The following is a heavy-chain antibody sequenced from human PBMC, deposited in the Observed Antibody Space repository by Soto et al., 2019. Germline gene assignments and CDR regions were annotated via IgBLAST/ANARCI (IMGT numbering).Heavy chain of an antibody. CDR2: IYYSGST. Sequence: SETLSLTCTVSGGSISSGCYYWSWIRQHPGKGLEWIGYIYYSGSTYYNPSLKSRVTISVDTSKNQFSLKLSSVTAADTAVYYCARTGTHDFWSGYLNWFDPWGQGTLVTVSS. V-gene: IGHV4-31*03. J-gene: IGHJ5*02. D-gene: IGHD3-3*01. CDR3: ARTGTHDFWSGYLNWFDP. CDR1: GGSISSGCYY.